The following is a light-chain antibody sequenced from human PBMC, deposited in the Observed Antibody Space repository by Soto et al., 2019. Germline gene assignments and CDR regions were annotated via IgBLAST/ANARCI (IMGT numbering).Light chain of an antibody. CDR3: NQYGTSPQT. CDR1: QSVSSTY. Sequence: EIVLTQSPGTLSLSPGERATLSCRASQSVSSTYLAWYQQKSGQAPRLLIYAASTRATGIPDRFSGSGSGTDFTLTISRLEPEDFAVYFCNQYGTSPQTFGQGTKVDI. V-gene: IGKV3-20*01. J-gene: IGKJ1*01. CDR2: AAS.